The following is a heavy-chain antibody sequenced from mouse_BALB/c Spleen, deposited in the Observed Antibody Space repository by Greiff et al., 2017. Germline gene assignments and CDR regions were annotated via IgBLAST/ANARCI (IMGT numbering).Heavy chain of an antibody. CDR3: ARRGITTAAY. V-gene: IGHV5-9-3*01. D-gene: IGHD2-4*01. CDR1: GFTFSSYA. CDR2: ISSGGSYT. Sequence: VQLKESGGGLVKPGGSLKLSCAASGFTFSSYAMSWVRQTPEKRLEWVATISSGGSYTYYPDSVKGRFTISRDNAKNTLYLQMSSLRSEDTAMYYCARRGITTAAYWGQGTLVTVSA. J-gene: IGHJ3*01.